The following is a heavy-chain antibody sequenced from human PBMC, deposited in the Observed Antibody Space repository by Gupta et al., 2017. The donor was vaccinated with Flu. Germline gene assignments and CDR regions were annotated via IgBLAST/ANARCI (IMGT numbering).Heavy chain of an antibody. D-gene: IGHD6-19*01. CDR3: ARGEAGYTSGWYWYFDL. J-gene: IGHJ2*01. Sequence: QVQLMESGGGVVQPGRSLSLSCAASGYAFSTHGLHWVRQVPGKGLEWVAVMWDDGSNKYYADSVKGRLTISRDISKNTLYLEMNSLRDEDTAVYYCARGEAGYTSGWYWYFDLWGRGTLVTVSS. CDR2: MWDDGSNK. V-gene: IGHV3-33*01. CDR1: GYAFSTHG.